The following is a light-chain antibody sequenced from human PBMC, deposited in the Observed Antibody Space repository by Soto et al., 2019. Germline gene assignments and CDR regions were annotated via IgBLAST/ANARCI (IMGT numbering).Light chain of an antibody. J-gene: IGKJ1*01. CDR3: HQYNTGST. Sequence: EIVMTQSPATLSVSPGERATLSCRASQSVGTNLAWYQQKPGQAPRLLIYDASKGATDIPARFSGSGSGTEFTLTISSLQSDDFAVYHCHQYNTGSTFGQGTKVEI. CDR2: DAS. V-gene: IGKV3-15*01. CDR1: QSVGTN.